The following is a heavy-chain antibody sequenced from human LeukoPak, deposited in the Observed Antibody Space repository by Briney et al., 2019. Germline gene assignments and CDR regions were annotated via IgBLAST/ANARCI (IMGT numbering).Heavy chain of an antibody. Sequence: ASVKVSCKASDYTFTSYGISWVRQAPGQGLEWMGWISAYNGNTNYAQKLQGRVTMTTDTSTSTAYMELRSLRSDDTAVYYCARDRSPTYYYDSSGYYGSYFDYWGQGTLVTVSS. D-gene: IGHD3-22*01. CDR2: ISAYNGNT. J-gene: IGHJ4*02. CDR3: ARDRSPTYYYDSSGYYGSYFDY. V-gene: IGHV1-18*01. CDR1: DYTFTSYG.